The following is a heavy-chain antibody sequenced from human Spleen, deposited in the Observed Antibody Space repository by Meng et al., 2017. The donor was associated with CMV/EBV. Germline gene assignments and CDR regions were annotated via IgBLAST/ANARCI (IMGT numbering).Heavy chain of an antibody. V-gene: IGHV1-2*02. CDR3: ARGYSYGSGEFDY. CDR2: INPNSGDT. CDR1: AQTFTVYY. J-gene: IGHJ4*02. D-gene: IGHD5-18*01. Sequence: ASAQTFTVYYTHWVRQAPGQGLEWMGWINPNSGDTNYAQKFQGRVTMTRDTSISTAYLELYRLRSDDTALYYCARGYSYGSGEFDYWGQGTLVTVSS.